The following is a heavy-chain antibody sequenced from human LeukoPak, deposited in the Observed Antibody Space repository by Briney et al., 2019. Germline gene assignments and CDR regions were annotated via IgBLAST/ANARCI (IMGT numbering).Heavy chain of an antibody. CDR3: AKDFSQEGSHSVDY. D-gene: IGHD1-26*01. CDR1: GFTFSHYA. J-gene: IGHJ4*02. Sequence: GGSLRLSCAASGFTFSHYAMSWVRQAPGKGLEWVSAISGSGGSTYYADSVKGRFIISRDNSKDTLHLQMNSLRAEDTAVYYCAKDFSQEGSHSVDYWGQGTLVTVSS. CDR2: ISGSGGST. V-gene: IGHV3-23*01.